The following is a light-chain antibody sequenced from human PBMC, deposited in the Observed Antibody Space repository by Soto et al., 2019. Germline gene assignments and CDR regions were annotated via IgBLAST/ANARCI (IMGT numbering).Light chain of an antibody. CDR1: SGHSSYA. V-gene: IGLV4-69*01. CDR3: QTWGTGIRV. J-gene: IGLJ3*02. CDR2: LNSDGSH. Sequence: QLVLTQSPSASASLGASVKLTCTLSSGHSSYAIAWHQQQPEKGPRYLMKLNSDGSHSKGDGIPDRCAGSSSGAERYLTISCRQSGDEADYYCQTWGTGIRVFGGGTALTVL.